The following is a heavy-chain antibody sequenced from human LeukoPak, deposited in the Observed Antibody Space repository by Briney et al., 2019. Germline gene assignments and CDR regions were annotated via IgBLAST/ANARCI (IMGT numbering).Heavy chain of an antibody. CDR3: VRGIGNYYDSGAADC. Sequence: GGSLRLSCAASGLTLRGYDMHWVRQSTGKGLEWVSGIGSAGDTYYAGSVKGRFTISREDAKKSLYLQMNSLRAGDTAVYYCVRGIGNYYDSGAADCWGQGTRVTVAP. D-gene: IGHD3-10*01. CDR1: GLTLRGYD. CDR2: IGSAGDT. J-gene: IGHJ4*02. V-gene: IGHV3-13*04.